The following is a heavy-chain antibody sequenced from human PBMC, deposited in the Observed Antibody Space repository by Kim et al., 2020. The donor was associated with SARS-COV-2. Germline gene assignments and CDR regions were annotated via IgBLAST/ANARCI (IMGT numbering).Heavy chain of an antibody. J-gene: IGHJ3*02. V-gene: IGHV3-9*01. D-gene: IGHD3-10*01. Sequence: SVKGRITNSRDNAKNSLYLQMNSLRAEDAALYYCAKDMGLWFGEIDAFDIWGQGTMVTVSS. CDR3: AKDMGLWFGEIDAFDI.